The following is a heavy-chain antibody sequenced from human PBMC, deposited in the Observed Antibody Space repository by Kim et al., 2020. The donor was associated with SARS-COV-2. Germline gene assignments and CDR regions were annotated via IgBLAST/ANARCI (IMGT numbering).Heavy chain of an antibody. CDR2: IYYSGST. Sequence: SETLSLTCTVSGGSISSSSDYWGWIRQPPGKGLEWIGSIYYSGSTYYNSSLKSRVTISVDTSKNQFSLKLSSVTAADTAVYYCARAGDSYGYVWFDPWG. D-gene: IGHD5-18*01. CDR3: ARAGDSYGYVWFDP. J-gene: IGHJ5*02. V-gene: IGHV4-39*01. CDR1: GGSISSSSDY.